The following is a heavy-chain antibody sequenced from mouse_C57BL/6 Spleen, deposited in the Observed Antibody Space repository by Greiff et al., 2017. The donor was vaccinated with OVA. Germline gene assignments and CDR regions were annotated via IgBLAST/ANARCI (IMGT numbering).Heavy chain of an antibody. V-gene: IGHV14-4*01. CDR3: TTSNSSMDY. Sequence: EVQLQQSGAELVRPGASVKLSCTASGFNIKDDYMHWVKQRPEQGLEWIGWIDPENGDTEYASKFQGKATITADTSSNTAYLQLSSLTSEDTAVYYCTTSNSSMDYWGQGTSVTVSS. D-gene: IGHD2-5*01. CDR2: IDPENGDT. CDR1: GFNIKDDY. J-gene: IGHJ4*01.